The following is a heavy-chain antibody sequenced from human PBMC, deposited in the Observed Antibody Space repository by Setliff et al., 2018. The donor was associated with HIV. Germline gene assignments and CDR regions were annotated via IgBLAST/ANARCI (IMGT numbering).Heavy chain of an antibody. V-gene: IGHV4-59*01. J-gene: IGHJ5*02. CDR2: IYYSGST. CDR1: GGSMGSYY. Sequence: SETLSLTCAVSGGSMGSYYWSWIRQPPGKGLEWIGYIYYSGSTNYNPSLKSRVTISVDTSKNQFSLKLSSVTAADTAVYYCARDDLDEKFDPWGQGTLVTVSS. CDR3: ARDDLDEKFDP.